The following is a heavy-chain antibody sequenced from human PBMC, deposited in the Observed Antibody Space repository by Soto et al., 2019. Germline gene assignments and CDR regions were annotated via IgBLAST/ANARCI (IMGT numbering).Heavy chain of an antibody. J-gene: IGHJ4*02. CDR3: ASTDYYGSGSYH. CDR2: ISSSSSTI. CDR1: GFTFSSYS. Sequence: GGSLRLSCAASGFTFSSYSMNWVRQAPGKGLEWVSYISSSSSTIYYADSVKGRFTISRDNAKNSLYLQMNSLRAEDTAVYYCASTDYYGSGSYHWGQGTLVTVSS. D-gene: IGHD3-10*01. V-gene: IGHV3-48*01.